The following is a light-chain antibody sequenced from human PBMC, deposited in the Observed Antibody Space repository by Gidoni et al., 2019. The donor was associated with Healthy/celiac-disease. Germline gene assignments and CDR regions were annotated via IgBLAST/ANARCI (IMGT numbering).Light chain of an antibody. Sequence: DIQMTQSPSSLSASVGDRVTITCRASQSISSYLNGYQQKPRKAPKLLIYAASSLQSGVPSRFSGSGSGTDFTLTISSLQPEDFATYYCQQSYSTLLFTFGPGTKVDIK. J-gene: IGKJ3*01. V-gene: IGKV1-39*01. CDR2: AAS. CDR1: QSISSY. CDR3: QQSYSTLLFT.